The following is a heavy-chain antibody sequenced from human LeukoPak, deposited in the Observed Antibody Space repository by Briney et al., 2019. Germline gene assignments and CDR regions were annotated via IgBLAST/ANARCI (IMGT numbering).Heavy chain of an antibody. J-gene: IGHJ4*02. CDR1: GFTFSSYG. CDR2: ISYDGSNK. V-gene: IGHV3-30*18. D-gene: IGHD4-17*01. CDR3: AKAKDAVTSIFDY. Sequence: GGSLRLSCAASGFTFSSYGMHWVRQAPGKGLEWVAVISYDGSNKYYADSVKGRFTISRDNSKNTLYLQMNSLRAEDTAVYYSAKAKDAVTSIFDYWGQGTLVTVSS.